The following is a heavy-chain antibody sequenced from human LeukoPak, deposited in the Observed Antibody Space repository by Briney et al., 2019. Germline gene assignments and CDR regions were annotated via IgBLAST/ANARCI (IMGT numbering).Heavy chain of an antibody. Sequence: GGSLRLSCAASGFTVSSHYMSWVRQAPAKGLEWVSVIYSGGSTYYADSVKGRFTISRDNSKNTLYLQMNSVRAEDTAVYYCARNWGTGYFDLWGRGTLVTVSS. CDR3: ARNWGTGYFDL. V-gene: IGHV3-53*01. D-gene: IGHD7-27*01. J-gene: IGHJ2*01. CDR2: IYSGGST. CDR1: GFTVSSHY.